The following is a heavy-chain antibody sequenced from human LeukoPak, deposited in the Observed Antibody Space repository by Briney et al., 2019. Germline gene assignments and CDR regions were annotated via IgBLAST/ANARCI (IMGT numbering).Heavy chain of an antibody. CDR1: GFTVSSNY. J-gene: IGHJ4*02. CDR3: ARDGYNYHYFDY. Sequence: AGGSLRLSCAASGFTVSSNYMSWVRQAPGKGLEWVSVIYSGGSTYYADSVKGRFTISRDNSKNTLYLQMNSLRAEDTAVYYCARDGYNYHYFDYWGQGTLVIVSS. D-gene: IGHD5-24*01. CDR2: IYSGGST. V-gene: IGHV3-53*01.